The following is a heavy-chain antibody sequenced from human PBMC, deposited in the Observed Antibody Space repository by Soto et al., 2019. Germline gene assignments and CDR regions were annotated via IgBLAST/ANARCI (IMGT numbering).Heavy chain of an antibody. D-gene: IGHD3-3*01. J-gene: IGHJ6*02. CDR1: GFTFTSSA. CDR2: IVVGGGNT. CDR3: AAAEWPFPYGMDV. V-gene: IGHV1-58*01. Sequence: SVKVSCKASGFTFTSSAVQWVRQARGQRLEWIGWIVVGGGNTNYAQKFQERVTITRDMSTSTAYMELSSLGSEDTAVYYCAAAEWPFPYGMDVWGQGTTVTVSS.